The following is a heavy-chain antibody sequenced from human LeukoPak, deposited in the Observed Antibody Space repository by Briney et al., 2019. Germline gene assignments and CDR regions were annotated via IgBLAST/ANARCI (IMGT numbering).Heavy chain of an antibody. D-gene: IGHD2-2*01. J-gene: IGHJ6*03. CDR2: ISAYNGNT. CDR1: GYTFTSYG. Sequence: ASVKVSCMASGYTFTSYGISWVRQAPGQGLEWMGWISAYNGNTNYAQKLQGRVTMTTDTSTSTAYMELRSLRSDDTAVYYCARGLSSTSFPYKKYYYYMDVWGKGTTVTVSS. CDR3: ARGLSSTSFPYKKYYYYMDV. V-gene: IGHV1-18*01.